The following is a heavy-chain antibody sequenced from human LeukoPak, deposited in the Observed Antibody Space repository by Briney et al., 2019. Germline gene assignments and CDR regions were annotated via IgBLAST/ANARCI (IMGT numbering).Heavy chain of an antibody. CDR1: GYTFTSYY. Sequence: ASVKVSCKASGYTFTSYYMHWVRHAPGQGLEWMGIINPSGGSTSYAQKFQGRVTITRDTCSSTVYMELRSLRSEDTAVYYCARDRQLLWFGELLFLPVDYWGQGTLVTVSS. J-gene: IGHJ4*02. CDR2: INPSGGST. D-gene: IGHD3-10*01. CDR3: ARDRQLLWFGELLFLPVDY. V-gene: IGHV1-46*01.